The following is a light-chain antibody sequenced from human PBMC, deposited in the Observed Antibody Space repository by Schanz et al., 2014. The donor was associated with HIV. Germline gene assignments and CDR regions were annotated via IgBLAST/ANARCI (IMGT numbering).Light chain of an antibody. J-gene: IGLJ2*01. CDR1: SSDVGGYNY. Sequence: QSALTQPPSASGSPGQSVTISCTGTSSDVGGYNYVSWYQQHPGKALKLMIYEVNKRPSGVPDRFSGSKSGNTASLIVSGLQAEDEADYYCSSYTSSSTLVVFGGGTKLTVL. CDR3: SSYTSSSTLVV. V-gene: IGLV2-8*01. CDR2: EVN.